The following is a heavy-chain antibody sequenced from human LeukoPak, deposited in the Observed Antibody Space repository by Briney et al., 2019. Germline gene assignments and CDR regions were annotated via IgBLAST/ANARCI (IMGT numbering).Heavy chain of an antibody. Sequence: GRSLRLSCAASGFTFSSYCMHWVRQAPGKGLEWVAVISYDGSNKYYADSVKGRFTISRDNSKNTLYLQMNSLRAEDTALYYCAKDRLRGVIPYYFDYWGQGTLVTVSS. D-gene: IGHD3-10*01. CDR2: ISYDGSNK. CDR3: AKDRLRGVIPYYFDY. CDR1: GFTFSSYC. V-gene: IGHV3-30*18. J-gene: IGHJ4*02.